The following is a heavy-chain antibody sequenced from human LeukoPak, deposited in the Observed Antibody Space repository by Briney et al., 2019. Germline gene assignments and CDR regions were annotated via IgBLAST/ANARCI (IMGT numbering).Heavy chain of an antibody. CDR2: INTNTGNP. CDR3: ARKGYYGSGSYYNY. Sequence: GASVKVSCKASGYTFTGYYMHWVRQAPGQGLEWMGWINTNTGNPTYAQGFTGRFVFSLDTSVSTAYLQISSLEAEDTAMYYCARKGYYGSGSYYNYWGQGTLVTVSS. CDR1: GYTFTGYY. J-gene: IGHJ4*02. V-gene: IGHV7-4-1*02. D-gene: IGHD3-10*01.